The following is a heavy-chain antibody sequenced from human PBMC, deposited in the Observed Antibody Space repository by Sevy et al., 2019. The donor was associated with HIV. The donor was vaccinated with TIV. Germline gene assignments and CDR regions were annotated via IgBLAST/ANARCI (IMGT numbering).Heavy chain of an antibody. CDR3: ASTSTLREGYSSSSSTKYYYYGMDV. D-gene: IGHD6-6*01. J-gene: IGHJ6*02. CDR1: GYTFTSYA. CDR2: INAGNGNT. V-gene: IGHV1-3*01. Sequence: ASVKVSCKASGYTFTSYAMHWVRQAPGQRLEWMGWINAGNGNTKYSQKFQGRVTITRDTSASTAYMELSSLRSEDTAVYYCASTSTLREGYSSSSSTKYYYYGMDVWGQGTTVTVSS.